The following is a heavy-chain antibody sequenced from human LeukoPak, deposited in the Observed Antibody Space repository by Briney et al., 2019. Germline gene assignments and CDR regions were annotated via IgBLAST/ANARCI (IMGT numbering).Heavy chain of an antibody. CDR1: GCTFSSYA. V-gene: IGHV3-23*01. Sequence: GGALRLSCAASGCTFSSYAMSWVRQAPGNGLEGASAVRGSGGSTYYADSVKGRFTISRDNSKNTLYLQMNSLRAEDTAVYYCAKVGVRGYSTPPRNGFDYWGQGTLVTVSS. J-gene: IGHJ4*02. CDR2: VRGSGGST. D-gene: IGHD5-18*01. CDR3: AKVGVRGYSTPPRNGFDY.